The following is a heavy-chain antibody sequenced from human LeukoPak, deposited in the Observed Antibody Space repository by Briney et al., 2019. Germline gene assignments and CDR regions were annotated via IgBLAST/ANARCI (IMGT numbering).Heavy chain of an antibody. J-gene: IGHJ6*03. CDR3: ARLVSSSSWYVAHYNYHMDL. CDR2: AYYTANT. Sequence: PSETLSLTCTVSSGSVSNSDYYWGWFRQPPGKGLEWIATAYYTANTYYNPSLRGRVTVSVDRSKNQFSLRVNSVTAADTALYYCARLVSSSSWYVAHYNYHMDLWGKGTTVTVSS. CDR1: SGSVSNSDYY. V-gene: IGHV4-39*01. D-gene: IGHD6-13*01.